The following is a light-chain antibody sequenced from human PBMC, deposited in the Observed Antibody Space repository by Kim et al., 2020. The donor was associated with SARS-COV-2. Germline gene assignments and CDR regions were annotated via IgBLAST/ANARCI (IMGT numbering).Light chain of an antibody. CDR3: QQYSNYPLT. V-gene: IGKV1-5*03. CDR1: QSVRGW. CDR2: KAS. Sequence: SASVGDRITITCRASQSVRGWLAWYQQKPGNAPNLLIYKASTLESGVPSRFSGSGSGTEFTLTISSLQPDDFATYYCQQYSNYPLTFGGGTKLEI. J-gene: IGKJ4*01.